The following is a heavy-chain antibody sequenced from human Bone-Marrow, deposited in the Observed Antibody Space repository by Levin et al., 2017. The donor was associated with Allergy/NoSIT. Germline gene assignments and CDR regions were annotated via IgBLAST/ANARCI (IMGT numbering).Heavy chain of an antibody. CDR1: GGSISSKTYY. CDR3: AKYVTGTNGWFDS. J-gene: IGHJ5*01. V-gene: IGHV4-31*03. D-gene: IGHD1-20*01. Sequence: SQTLSLTCSVSGGSISSKTYYWSWIRQHPGKGLEWIGYIYYTGKTYYNPSLESRVTLSVDTSKNQFSLRLTSVTAADTAMFYCAKYVTGTNGWFDSWGRGTLVTVSS. CDR2: IYYTGKT.